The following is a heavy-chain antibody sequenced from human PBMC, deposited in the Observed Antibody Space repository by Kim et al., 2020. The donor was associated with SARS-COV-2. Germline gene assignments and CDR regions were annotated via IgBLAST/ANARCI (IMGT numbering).Heavy chain of an antibody. CDR3: ARAKNSGIFHFYHMDV. J-gene: IGHJ6*03. D-gene: IGHD3-10*01. CDR2: VYYSGST. CDR1: GDAISSHF. Sequence: SETLSLTCTVSGDAISSHFWSWIRQPPGKGLEWIGYVYYSGSTNYNPSLKSRVTMSIDTSKNQFSLNLSSLTAADAAIYYCARAKNSGIFHFYHMDVWGKGTTVIVSS. V-gene: IGHV4-59*11.